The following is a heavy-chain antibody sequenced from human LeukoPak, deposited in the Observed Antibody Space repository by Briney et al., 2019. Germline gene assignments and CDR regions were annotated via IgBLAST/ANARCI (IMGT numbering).Heavy chain of an antibody. CDR3: ARVYPYCARTNCWFEY. D-gene: IGHD2-2*01. J-gene: IGHJ4*02. Sequence: QSGGSLRLSCAASGFTLSSYWMHWVRQAPGKGLVWVSGIDSDGRSTSYADSVKGRFTISRDPAKNTLFLQMNSLKAEDTAVYYCARVYPYCARTNCWFEYWGQGTLVTVSS. V-gene: IGHV3-74*01. CDR2: IDSDGRST. CDR1: GFTLSSYW.